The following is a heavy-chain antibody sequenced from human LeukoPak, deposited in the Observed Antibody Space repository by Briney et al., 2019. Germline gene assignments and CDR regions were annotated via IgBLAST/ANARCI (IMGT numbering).Heavy chain of an antibody. CDR1: GFTFDDYA. J-gene: IGHJ3*02. V-gene: IGHV3-9*01. D-gene: IGHD5-24*01. Sequence: PGRSLRLSCAASGFTFDDYAMHWVRQGPGKGLEWVSGINWNSISIGYADSVKGRFTISRDNAKNSLYLQMNSLRAEDTAMYYCVKDTLRWLQNGGDDAFDIWGQGTMVTVSS. CDR2: INWNSISI. CDR3: VKDTLRWLQNGGDDAFDI.